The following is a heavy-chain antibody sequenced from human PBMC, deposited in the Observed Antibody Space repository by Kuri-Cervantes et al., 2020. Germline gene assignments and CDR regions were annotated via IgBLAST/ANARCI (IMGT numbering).Heavy chain of an antibody. CDR3: AREVATGAYPGVFDI. D-gene: IGHD5-12*01. J-gene: IGHJ3*02. Sequence: SQTLSLTCAVYGGSFSGYYWSWIRQPPGKGLEWIGEINHSGSTNYNPSLKSRVTISVDTSENQFSLKLTSLTAADTAVYYCAREVATGAYPGVFDIRGQGTMVTVSS. CDR1: GGSFSGYY. V-gene: IGHV4-34*01. CDR2: INHSGST.